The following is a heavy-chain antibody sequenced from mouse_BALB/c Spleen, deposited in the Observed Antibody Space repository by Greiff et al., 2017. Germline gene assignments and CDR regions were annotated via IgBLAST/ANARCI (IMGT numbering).Heavy chain of an antibody. CDR1: GFSLTSYG. V-gene: IGHV2-9*02. CDR2: IWAGGST. Sequence: VQLQESGPGLVAPSQSLSITCTVSGFSLTSYGVHWVRQPPGKGLEWLGVIWAGGSTNYNSALMSRLSISKDNSKSQVFLKMNSLQTDDTAMYYCARERGGYYEAMDYWGQGTSVTVSA. CDR3: ARERGGYYEAMDY. J-gene: IGHJ4*01. D-gene: IGHD2-3*01.